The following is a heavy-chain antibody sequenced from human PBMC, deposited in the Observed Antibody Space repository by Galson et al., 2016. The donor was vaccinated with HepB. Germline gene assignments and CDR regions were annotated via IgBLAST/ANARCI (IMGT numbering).Heavy chain of an antibody. Sequence: QSGAEVKKPGESLKISCKASGGPFSSYGINWVRQAPGQGLEWMGGLIPIIGTPNYAQKFQGRLTITADASTRTAYMELSSLTSEDTAMYYCARGETIPHWSDPWGQGTLVTVSS. V-gene: IGHV1-69*01. CDR2: LIPIIGTP. D-gene: IGHD4/OR15-4a*01. CDR1: GGPFSSYG. J-gene: IGHJ5*02. CDR3: ARGETIPHWSDP.